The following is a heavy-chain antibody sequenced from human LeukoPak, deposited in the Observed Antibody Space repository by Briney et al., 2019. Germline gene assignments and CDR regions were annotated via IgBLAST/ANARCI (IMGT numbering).Heavy chain of an antibody. CDR3: ARHVSCSSTSCYIIDY. CDR1: GYSISSGYY. Sequence: SETLSLTCAVSGYSISSGYYWGWIRQPPGKGLEWIGSIYHSGSTYYNPSLKSRVTISVDTSKNQFSLKLSSVTAPDTAVYYCARHVSCSSTSCYIIDYWGQGTLVTVSS. J-gene: IGHJ4*02. D-gene: IGHD2-2*02. V-gene: IGHV4-38-2*01. CDR2: IYHSGST.